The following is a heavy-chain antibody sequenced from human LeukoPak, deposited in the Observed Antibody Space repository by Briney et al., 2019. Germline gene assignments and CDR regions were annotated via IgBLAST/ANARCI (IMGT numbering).Heavy chain of an antibody. CDR1: GYTFTSYD. V-gene: IGHV1-2*02. Sequence: ASVKVSCKASGYTFTSYDINWVRQAPGQGLEWMGWINPNSGGTNYAQKFQGRVTMTRDTSISTAYMELSRLRSDDTAVYYCARGGPYDSSGHPMHWCDPWGQGTLVTVSS. CDR2: INPNSGGT. D-gene: IGHD3-22*01. CDR3: ARGGPYDSSGHPMHWCDP. J-gene: IGHJ5*02.